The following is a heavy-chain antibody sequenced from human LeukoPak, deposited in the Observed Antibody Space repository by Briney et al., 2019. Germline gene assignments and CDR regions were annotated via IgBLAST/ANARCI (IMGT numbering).Heavy chain of an antibody. D-gene: IGHD6-6*01. CDR2: IYTSGST. CDR1: GGSISSGSYY. J-gene: IGHJ4*02. Sequence: SETLSLTCTVSGGSISSGSYYWSWIRQPAGKGLEWIGRIYTSGSTNYNPSLKSRVTISVDTSKNQFSLKLSSVTAADTAVYYCARDRNTGIAALAYWGQGTLVTVSS. CDR3: ARDRNTGIAALAY. V-gene: IGHV4-61*02.